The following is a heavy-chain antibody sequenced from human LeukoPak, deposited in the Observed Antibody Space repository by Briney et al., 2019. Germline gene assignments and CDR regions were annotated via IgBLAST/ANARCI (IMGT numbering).Heavy chain of an antibody. CDR3: ARTRLRSYLAYCGGDCYSGDAFDI. D-gene: IGHD2-21*02. CDR2: MDPNSGNT. J-gene: IGHJ3*02. V-gene: IGHV1-8*01. Sequence: GASVKVSCKASGYTFTSYDINWVRQATGQGLEWMGWMDPNSGNTGYAQEFQGRVTMTRNTSISTAYMELSSLRSEDTAVYYCARTRLRSYLAYCGGDCYSGDAFDIWGQGTMVTVSS. CDR1: GYTFTSYD.